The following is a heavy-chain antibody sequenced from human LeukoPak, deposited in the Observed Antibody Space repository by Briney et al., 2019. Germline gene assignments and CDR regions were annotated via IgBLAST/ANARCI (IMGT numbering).Heavy chain of an antibody. CDR1: GYSISSGYY. CDR3: ARVELGIDNWFDP. CDR2: IYHSGST. V-gene: IGHV4-38-2*02. J-gene: IGHJ5*02. D-gene: IGHD7-27*01. Sequence: PSETLSLTCTVSGYSISSGYYWGWIRQPPGKGLEWIGSIYHSGSTYYNPSLKSRVTILVDTSKNQFSLKLSSVTAADTAVYYCARVELGIDNWFDPWGQGTLVTVSS.